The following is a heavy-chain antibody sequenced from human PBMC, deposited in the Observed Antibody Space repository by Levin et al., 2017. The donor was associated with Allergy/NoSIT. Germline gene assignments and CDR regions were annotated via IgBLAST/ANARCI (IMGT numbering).Heavy chain of an antibody. CDR2: ISYTSSYM. Sequence: PGGSLRLSCAASGFTFSSYTMNWVRQAPGKGLEWVSSISYTSSYMYYADSAKGRFTISRDNAKNSLYLQMNSLRAEDTAVYYCARDFPRGEPAFDIWGQGTVVTVSS. CDR1: GFTFSSYT. J-gene: IGHJ3*02. CDR3: ARDFPRGEPAFDI. D-gene: IGHD1-26*01. V-gene: IGHV3-21*01.